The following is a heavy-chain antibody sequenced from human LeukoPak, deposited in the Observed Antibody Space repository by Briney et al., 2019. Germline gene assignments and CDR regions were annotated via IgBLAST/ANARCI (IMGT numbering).Heavy chain of an antibody. CDR3: SRGGDASRAGKY. CDR2: IHPSGSP. V-gene: IGHV4-34*01. Sequence: SETLSLTCTVSGGSISSYYWSWIRQPPGKGLEWIGEIHPSGSPSYNPSLESRTIISVDASKNQFSLILNSVTAADTALYFCSRGGDASRAGKYWGQGALVTVSS. J-gene: IGHJ4*02. CDR1: GGSISSYY. D-gene: IGHD5-24*01.